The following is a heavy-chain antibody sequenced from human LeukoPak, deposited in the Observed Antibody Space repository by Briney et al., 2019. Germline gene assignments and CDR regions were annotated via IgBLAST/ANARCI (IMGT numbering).Heavy chain of an antibody. D-gene: IGHD6-13*01. CDR3: ARKEYSSPSDY. V-gene: IGHV1-8*01. J-gene: IGHJ4*02. CDR1: GYTFTSYD. CDR2: MNPKSGNT. Sequence: GASVKLSCKASGYTFTSYDINWVRQATGQGLEWMGWMNPKSGNTGYAQKFQGRVTMTRNTSISTAYMELSSLTSEDTAVYYCARKEYSSPSDYWGQGTLVTVSS.